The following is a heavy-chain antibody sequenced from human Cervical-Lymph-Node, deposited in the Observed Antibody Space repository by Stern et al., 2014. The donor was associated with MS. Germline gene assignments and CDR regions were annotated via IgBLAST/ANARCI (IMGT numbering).Heavy chain of an antibody. CDR1: GDSINSGGHY. Sequence: QLHLQESGPGLVKPSQTLSLTCTVSGDSINSGGHYWSWIRQRPGKGLEWIGYIYNRGATFYSPSLKGRVTISLVTSKNQFSLTLSSVTAADTAIYYCAGRWSGTYYGQNWFDPWGQGILVTVSS. CDR2: IYNRGAT. J-gene: IGHJ5*02. CDR3: AGRWSGTYYGQNWFDP. D-gene: IGHD1-26*01. V-gene: IGHV4-31*03.